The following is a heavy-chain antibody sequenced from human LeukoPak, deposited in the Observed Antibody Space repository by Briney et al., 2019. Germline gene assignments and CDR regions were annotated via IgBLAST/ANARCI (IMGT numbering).Heavy chain of an antibody. CDR1: GFTFSSYW. D-gene: IGHD3-22*01. CDR2: IKQDGGEK. Sequence: GSLRLSCAASGFTFSSYWMSWVRQAPGKGLEWVANIKQDGGEKYYVDSVKGRFTISRDNAKNSLYLQMNSLRAEDTAVYYCARDYYDSSGYIGVFDCWGQGTLVTVSS. V-gene: IGHV3-7*01. J-gene: IGHJ4*02. CDR3: ARDYYDSSGYIGVFDC.